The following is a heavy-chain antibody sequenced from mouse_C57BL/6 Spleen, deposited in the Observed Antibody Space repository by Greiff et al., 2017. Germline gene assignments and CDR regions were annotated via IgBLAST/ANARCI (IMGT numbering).Heavy chain of an antibody. CDR2: IDPSDSYT. CDR1: GYTFTSYW. CDR3: ARDVRAMDY. Sequence: VQLQQPGAELVRPGPSVKLSCTASGYTFTSYWMHWVKQRPGQGLAWIGVIDPSDSYTNYTQHFKGKATLTVDPSSSTADMQLSSLTSEDSAVYYCARDVRAMDYWGQGTSVTVSS. V-gene: IGHV1-59*01. J-gene: IGHJ4*01.